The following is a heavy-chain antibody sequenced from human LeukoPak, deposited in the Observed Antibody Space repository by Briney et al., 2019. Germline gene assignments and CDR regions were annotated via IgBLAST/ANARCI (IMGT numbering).Heavy chain of an antibody. CDR3: ARDKLGLGELSLYDQ. Sequence: GASEKVSCKASGYTLTGYYMHWVRQAPGQGLEWMGWMNPNSGGTKYAQKFQGRVTMTRDTSISTAYMELSRLRSDDTAMYYCARDKLGLGELSLYDQWGQGTLVTVFS. CDR1: GYTLTGYY. J-gene: IGHJ5*02. CDR2: MNPNSGGT. D-gene: IGHD3-16*02. V-gene: IGHV1-2*02.